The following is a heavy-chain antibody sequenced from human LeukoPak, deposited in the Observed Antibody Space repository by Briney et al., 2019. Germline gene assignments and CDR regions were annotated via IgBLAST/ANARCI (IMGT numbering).Heavy chain of an antibody. CDR1: GGTFSSYA. CDR2: ISAYNGNT. D-gene: IGHD6-6*01. CDR3: ARRGSSIAARPADY. Sequence: ASVKVSCKASGGTFSSYAISWVRQAPGQGLEWMGWISAYNGNTNYAQKLQGRVTMTTDTSTSTAYMELRSLRSDDTAVYYCARRGSSIAARPADYWGQGTLVTVSS. J-gene: IGHJ4*02. V-gene: IGHV1-18*01.